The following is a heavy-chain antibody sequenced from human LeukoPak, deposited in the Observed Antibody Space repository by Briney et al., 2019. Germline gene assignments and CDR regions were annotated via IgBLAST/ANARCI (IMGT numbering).Heavy chain of an antibody. CDR3: ARGSLLLISWDYYMDV. J-gene: IGHJ6*03. CDR2: IIPIFGTA. Sequence: SVKVSCKASGGTFSSYAISWVRQAPGQGLEWMGGIIPIFGTANYAQKFQGRVTITADKSTSTAYMELSSLRSEDTAVYYCARGSLLLISWDYYMDVWGKGTTVTISS. D-gene: IGHD6-13*01. V-gene: IGHV1-69*06. CDR1: GGTFSSYA.